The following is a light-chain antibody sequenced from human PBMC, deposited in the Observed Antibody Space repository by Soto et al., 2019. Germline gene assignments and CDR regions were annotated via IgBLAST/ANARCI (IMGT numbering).Light chain of an antibody. V-gene: IGKV1-12*01. CDR3: LQSNNFPPLT. CDR2: DTS. J-gene: IGKJ4*01. CDR1: QGISGC. Sequence: MQMTQSPSSVSASVGDRVTITCRASQGISGCLAWYQQKPGKAPKLLIYDTSTLQSGVPPRFSGSASGTDFTLTISSLQPEDFATYYCLQSNNFPPLTFGGGTKVEIK.